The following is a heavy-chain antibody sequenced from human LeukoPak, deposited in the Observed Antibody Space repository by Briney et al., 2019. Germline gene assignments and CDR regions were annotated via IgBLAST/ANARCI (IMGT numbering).Heavy chain of an antibody. Sequence: GGSLRLSCAASGFTFSDYGMHWVRQPPGQGLEWVAIISYDESNKDYADSVKGRFTISRDNSKNTLYLQMNSLRAEDTAVYYCAKEVGAGAAPDGVDYWGQGTLVTVSS. CDR2: ISYDESNK. D-gene: IGHD1-26*01. CDR3: AKEVGAGAAPDGVDY. J-gene: IGHJ4*02. CDR1: GFTFSDYG. V-gene: IGHV3-30*18.